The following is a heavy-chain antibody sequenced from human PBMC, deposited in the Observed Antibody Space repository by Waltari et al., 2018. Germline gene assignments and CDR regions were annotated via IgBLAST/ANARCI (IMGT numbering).Heavy chain of an antibody. V-gene: IGHV3-7*01. D-gene: IGHD2-15*01. CDR3: ARDPVVGEYGMDV. CDR2: IKQDGSEK. Sequence: EVQLVESGGGLVQPGGSLRLSCAASGFTFSSYWMSWVRQAPGKGLEWVANIKQDGSEKYYVDSVKGRFTSSRDNAKNSRYLQMNSLRAEDTAVYYCARDPVVGEYGMDVWGQGTTVTVSS. CDR1: GFTFSSYW. J-gene: IGHJ6*02.